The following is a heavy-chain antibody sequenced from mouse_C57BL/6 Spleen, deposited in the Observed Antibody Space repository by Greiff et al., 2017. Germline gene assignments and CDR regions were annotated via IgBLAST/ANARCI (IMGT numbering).Heavy chain of an antibody. Sequence: QVQLQQPGAELVRPGSSVTLSCKASGYTFTSYWMHWVKQRPIQGLEWIGNIDPSDSETHYNQKFKDKATLTVDKSSSTAYMQISSLTSEDSAVYYCAREGGNTVLSWYFGVWGTGTTVTVSS. CDR3: AREGGNTVLSWYFGV. D-gene: IGHD2-1*01. CDR2: IDPSDSET. V-gene: IGHV1-52*01. J-gene: IGHJ1*03. CDR1: GYTFTSYW.